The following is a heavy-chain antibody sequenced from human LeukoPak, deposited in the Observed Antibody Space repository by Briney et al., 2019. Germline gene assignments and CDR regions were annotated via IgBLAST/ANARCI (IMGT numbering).Heavy chain of an antibody. V-gene: IGHV3-23*01. CDR1: GFAFGSEA. J-gene: IGHJ5*02. D-gene: IGHD2-2*01. CDR2: ISPGGGTT. Sequence: GGSLRHSCSVSGFAFGSEAMSWVRQSPARGLEWVASISPGGGTTYYADYVKGRFTISRDNSKNSLFVQMNSLRAEDTAVYYCTRDRRYCSSTSCTGGWFDPWGQGTLVTVSS. CDR3: TRDRRYCSSTSCTGGWFDP.